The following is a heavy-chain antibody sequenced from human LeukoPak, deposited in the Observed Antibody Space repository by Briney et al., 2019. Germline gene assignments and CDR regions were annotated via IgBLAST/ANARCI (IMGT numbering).Heavy chain of an antibody. V-gene: IGHV3-64*02. CDR2: ISRDGRST. J-gene: IGHJ4*02. CDR1: GFTFSSFA. CDR3: AIQIRGVIY. D-gene: IGHD3-10*01. Sequence: RSGGSLRLSCAASGFTFSSFAMHWVRQAPGKGLEYVSGISRDGRSTFYADSVKGRFTISRDNSKNTLYLQMGSLRAEDMAVYYCAIQIRGVIYWGQGTLVTVSA.